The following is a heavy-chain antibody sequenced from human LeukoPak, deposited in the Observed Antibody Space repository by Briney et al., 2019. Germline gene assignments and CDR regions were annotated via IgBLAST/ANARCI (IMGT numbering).Heavy chain of an antibody. D-gene: IGHD6-6*01. V-gene: IGHV3-30*03. J-gene: IGHJ4*02. Sequence: PGGSLRLSCAASGFTFSTYWMSWVRQAPGKGLEWVAVISYDGSNKYYADSVKGRFTISRDNSKNTLYLQMNSLRAEDTAVYYCASVWGGIAARDGYYFDYWGQGTLVTVSS. CDR2: ISYDGSNK. CDR3: ASVWGGIAARDGYYFDY. CDR1: GFTFSTYW.